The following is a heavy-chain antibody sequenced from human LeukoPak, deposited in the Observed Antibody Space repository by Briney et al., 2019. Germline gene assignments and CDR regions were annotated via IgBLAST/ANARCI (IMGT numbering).Heavy chain of an antibody. D-gene: IGHD3-22*01. CDR2: IYYSGST. V-gene: IGHV4-39*01. CDR3: AKPALYYYDSRGDTFDY. J-gene: IGHJ4*02. Sequence: PSETLSLTCTVSGGSISSSSYSWVWIRQPPGKGLEWIGSIYYSGSTYYNPSLKSRVTISVDTSKNQFSLKLSSVTAADTAVYYCAKPALYYYDSRGDTFDYWGQGTLVTVSS. CDR1: GGSISSSSYS.